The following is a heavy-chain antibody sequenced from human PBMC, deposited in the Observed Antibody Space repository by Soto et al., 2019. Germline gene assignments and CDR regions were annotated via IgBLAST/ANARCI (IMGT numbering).Heavy chain of an antibody. V-gene: IGHV1-3*01. CDR2: INAGNGNT. CDR3: GRGWWLNWFGP. Sequence: SLKLACKAAGYTYTEYAMGWRRQAPGQRLEWMGWINAGNGNTKYSQKFQGRVTITRDTSASTAYMELSSLRFEVTAVYCCGRGWWLNWFGPWGQGTLVTVSS. D-gene: IGHD2-15*01. CDR1: GYTYTEYA. J-gene: IGHJ5*02.